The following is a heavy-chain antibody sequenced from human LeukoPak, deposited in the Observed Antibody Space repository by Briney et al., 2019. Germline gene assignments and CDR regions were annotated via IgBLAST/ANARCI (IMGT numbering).Heavy chain of an antibody. Sequence: GGSLRLSCAASGFTFSSYEMNWVRQAPGKGLEWVSYISSTGSTIYYADSVKGRFTISRDNAKNTLYLQMNSLRAEDTAVYYCALGSYYDFWSGYYFKAFDIWGQGTMVTVSS. CDR1: GFTFSSYE. D-gene: IGHD3-3*01. CDR3: ALGSYYDFWSGYYFKAFDI. V-gene: IGHV3-48*03. CDR2: ISSTGSTI. J-gene: IGHJ3*02.